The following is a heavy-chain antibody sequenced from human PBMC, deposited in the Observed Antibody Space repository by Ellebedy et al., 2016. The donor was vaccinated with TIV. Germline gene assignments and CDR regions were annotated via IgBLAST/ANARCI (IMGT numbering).Heavy chain of an antibody. CDR2: ISRSGETT. D-gene: IGHD3-16*01. J-gene: IGHJ4*02. CDR1: GFTFSSFA. V-gene: IGHV3-23*01. Sequence: GESLKISCAASGFTFSSFAMSWVRQAPGKGLEWVSEISRSGETTYYGDSVKGRFTMSRENSKNTTFLQMNSLRPEDTGVYYCAKWGSISHQYLDSWGQGALVTVSS. CDR3: AKWGSISHQYLDS.